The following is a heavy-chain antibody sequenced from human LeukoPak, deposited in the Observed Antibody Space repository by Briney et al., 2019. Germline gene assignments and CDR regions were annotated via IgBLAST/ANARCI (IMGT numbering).Heavy chain of an antibody. CDR2: IYYSGST. Sequence: SETLSLTCTVSGGSISSYYWSWIRQPPGKGLEWIGYIYYSGSTNYNPSLKSRVTISVDTSKNQFSLKLSSVTAADTAVYYCARPGFRTVTPRTGWFDPWGQGTLVTVSS. V-gene: IGHV4-59*12. J-gene: IGHJ5*02. D-gene: IGHD4-17*01. CDR1: GGSISSYY. CDR3: ARPGFRTVTPRTGWFDP.